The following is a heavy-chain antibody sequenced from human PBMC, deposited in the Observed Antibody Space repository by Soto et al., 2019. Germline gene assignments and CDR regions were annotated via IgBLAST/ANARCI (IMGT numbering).Heavy chain of an antibody. J-gene: IGHJ4*02. D-gene: IGHD5-18*01. CDR3: ARGILTELWLDY. CDR1: GGSISSGDYY. V-gene: IGHV4-30-4*01. Sequence: QVQLQESGPGLVKTSQTLSLTCTVSGGSISSGDYYWSWIRQPPGKGLEWIGYIYYSGSTYYNPSLKSRVTISVDTSKNQFSLKLSSVTAADSAVYYCARGILTELWLDYWGQGTLVTVSS. CDR2: IYYSGST.